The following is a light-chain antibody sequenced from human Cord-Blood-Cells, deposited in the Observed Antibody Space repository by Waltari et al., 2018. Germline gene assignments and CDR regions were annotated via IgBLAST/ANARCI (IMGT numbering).Light chain of an antibody. CDR1: SSDVGGYNY. CDR3: SSYAGSNNLV. CDR2: EGS. V-gene: IGLV2-8*01. J-gene: IGLJ2*01. Sequence: QSALTHPPSASGSPGQSVTISCTGTSSDVGGYNYVSWYQQHPGKAPKLMIYEGSKRPSGVPFRFSGSKSGNTASLTVSGLQAEDEADYYCSSYAGSNNLVFGGGTKLTVL.